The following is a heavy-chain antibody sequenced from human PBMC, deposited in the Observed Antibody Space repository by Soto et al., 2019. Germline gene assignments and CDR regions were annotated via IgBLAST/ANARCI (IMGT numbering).Heavy chain of an antibody. CDR1: GFTLSSYS. CDR3: ARVGYYYDSSGYVYYYYGMDV. V-gene: IGHV3-48*01. D-gene: IGHD3-22*01. Sequence: CAAWGFTLSSYSMYWVQQAPGKGLEWVSYISSSSSTIYYADSVKGRFTISRDNAKNSLYLQMNSLRAEDTAVYYCARVGYYYDSSGYVYYYYGMDVWGQGTTVTVSS. J-gene: IGHJ6*02. CDR2: ISSSSSTI.